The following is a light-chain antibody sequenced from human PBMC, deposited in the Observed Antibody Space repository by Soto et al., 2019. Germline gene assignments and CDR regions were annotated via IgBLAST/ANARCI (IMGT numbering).Light chain of an antibody. CDR2: GAS. CDR3: HQRTSWIT. Sequence: VMTQSPATLSLSPGERATLSCRASQSVSSKLVWYQQKPGQAPRFLIYGASTRATGVPARFSGSGSGTESTPTISRMQAEDFAVYYCHQRTSWITVGAGTKVEI. V-gene: IGKV3-15*01. J-gene: IGKJ4*01. CDR1: QSVSSK.